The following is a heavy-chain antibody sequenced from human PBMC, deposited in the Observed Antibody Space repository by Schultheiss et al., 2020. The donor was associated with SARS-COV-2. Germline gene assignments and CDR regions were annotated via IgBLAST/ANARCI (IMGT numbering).Heavy chain of an antibody. CDR2: IYSGGST. J-gene: IGHJ6*03. V-gene: IGHV3-53*01. D-gene: IGHD3-3*01. CDR3: ARAATIFGVVIPPYYYYYYMDV. Sequence: GGSLRLSCAASGFTVSSNYMSWVRQAPGKGLEWVSVIYSGGSTYYADSVKGRFTISRDNAKNSLYLQMNSLRAEDTAVYYCARAATIFGVVIPPYYYYYYMDVWGKGTTVTVSS. CDR1: GFTVSSNY.